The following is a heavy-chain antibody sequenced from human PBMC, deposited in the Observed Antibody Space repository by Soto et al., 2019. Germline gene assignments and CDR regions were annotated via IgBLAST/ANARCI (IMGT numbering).Heavy chain of an antibody. Sequence: GGSLRLSCGASGFTFSVYAMTWVRQAPGKGLEWVSAISGNGGSTYYADSVKGRFTISRDNSKSTLHLQMNSLRVEDTAVYYCAKDRTFGPPLVRFDSWGQGTLVTVSS. CDR3: AKDRTFGPPLVRFDS. J-gene: IGHJ4*02. CDR1: GFTFSVYA. CDR2: ISGNGGST. V-gene: IGHV3-23*01. D-gene: IGHD6-6*01.